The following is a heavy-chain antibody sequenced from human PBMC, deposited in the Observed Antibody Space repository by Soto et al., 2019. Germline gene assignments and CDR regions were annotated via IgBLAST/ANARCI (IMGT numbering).Heavy chain of an antibody. J-gene: IGHJ4*02. D-gene: IGHD6-19*01. V-gene: IGHV1-8*01. Sequence: QVQLVQSGAEVKTPAASVKVSCKASGYTFTDYDINWVRQAPGQGLEWVGRMNPSSGKTDYAQNFQARVTMTRDTSISTAYLELSNLGYEDTAVFYCSTWGRDGWYTGFFWGQGTLVTVAS. CDR1: GYTFTDYD. CDR3: STWGRDGWYTGFF. CDR2: MNPSSGKT.